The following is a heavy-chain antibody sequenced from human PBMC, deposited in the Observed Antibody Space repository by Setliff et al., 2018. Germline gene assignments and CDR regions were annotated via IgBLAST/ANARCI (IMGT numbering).Heavy chain of an antibody. CDR3: ATRTYYDSNGYYYAIAGPFDI. J-gene: IGHJ3*02. V-gene: IGHV4-39*01. CDR2: IYYSGST. CDR1: GGSISSSIYY. D-gene: IGHD3-22*01. Sequence: SETLSLTCSVSGGSISSSIYYWGWIRQPPGKGLEWIGSIYYSGSTYYSPSLKRRVTISVDTSKNQFSLKLSSVTAADTAVYYCATRTYYDSNGYYYAIAGPFDIWGQGTMV.